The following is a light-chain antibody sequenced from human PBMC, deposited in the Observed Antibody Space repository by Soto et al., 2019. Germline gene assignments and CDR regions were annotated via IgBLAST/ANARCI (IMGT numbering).Light chain of an antibody. CDR3: QQRYSTPQT. J-gene: IGKJ1*01. Sequence: DIQMTQSPSSLSASVGDRVTITCRASPSISSYLNWYQQKPGQAPKLLIYAASSLQSGVPSRFSGSGSGTDFTLTISSLQPEDFATYYCQQRYSTPQTFGQGTPVQIK. CDR1: PSISSY. V-gene: IGKV1-39*01. CDR2: AAS.